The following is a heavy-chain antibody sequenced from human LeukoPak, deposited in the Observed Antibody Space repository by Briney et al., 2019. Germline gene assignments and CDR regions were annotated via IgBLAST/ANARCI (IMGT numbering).Heavy chain of an antibody. CDR2: IYYSGST. CDR1: GGSISSGGYY. J-gene: IGHJ3*02. D-gene: IGHD3-22*01. Sequence: PSGTLSLTCTVSGGSISSGGYYWSWIRQHPGKGLEWIGYIYYSGSTYYNPSLKSRVTISVDTSKNQFSLKLSSVTAADTAVYYCARDLGYYDSSGVAFDIWGQGTMVTVSS. V-gene: IGHV4-31*03. CDR3: ARDLGYYDSSGVAFDI.